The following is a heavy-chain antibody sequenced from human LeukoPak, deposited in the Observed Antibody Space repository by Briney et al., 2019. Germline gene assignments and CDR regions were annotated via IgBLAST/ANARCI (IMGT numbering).Heavy chain of an antibody. Sequence: GGSLRLSCAASGFTFSTYGFSWVRQAPGKGLEWVSRISGSGDTTNYADSVKGRFTISRDKSRNTVYLQMDSLRADDTAVYYCARGRNFGSGSYVFDYWGQGTLVTVPS. V-gene: IGHV3-23*01. CDR2: ISGSGDTT. CDR3: ARGRNFGSGSYVFDY. D-gene: IGHD3-10*01. CDR1: GFTFSTYG. J-gene: IGHJ4*02.